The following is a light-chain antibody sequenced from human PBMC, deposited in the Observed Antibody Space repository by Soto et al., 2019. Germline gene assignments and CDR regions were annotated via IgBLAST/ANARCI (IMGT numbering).Light chain of an antibody. CDR2: AAS. V-gene: IGKV1-39*01. CDR3: QQSRSPPLT. Sequence: DIQLTQSPSFLSASVGDRVTITCRARQGIFTYLNWYQHHPGKAPKLLIYAASNLQSGVPSRFSGTGSGTDFTLTITGLRPEDFASYYCQQSRSPPLTFGGGTKVDIK. J-gene: IGKJ4*01. CDR1: QGIFTY.